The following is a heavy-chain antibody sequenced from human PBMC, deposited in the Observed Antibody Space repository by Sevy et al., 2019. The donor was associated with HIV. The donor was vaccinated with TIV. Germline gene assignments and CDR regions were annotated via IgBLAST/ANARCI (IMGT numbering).Heavy chain of an antibody. CDR3: ARATRVVRGAFDY. Sequence: GGSLRLSCAASGFTFSSYSMSWVRQAPGKGLEWVSSISSSSSYMYYADSVKGRFTISRDNAKNSLYLQMNSLRAEDTAVYYCARATRVVRGAFDYWGQGTLVTVSS. V-gene: IGHV3-21*01. CDR1: GFTFSSYS. D-gene: IGHD3-10*01. J-gene: IGHJ4*02. CDR2: ISSSSSYM.